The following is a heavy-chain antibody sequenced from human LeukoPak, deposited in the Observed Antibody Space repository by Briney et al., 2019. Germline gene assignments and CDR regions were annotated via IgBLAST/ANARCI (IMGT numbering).Heavy chain of an antibody. D-gene: IGHD1-26*01. CDR3: ARRSGSSYGHFDY. V-gene: IGHV3-23*01. CDR2: ITDSGDYT. Sequence: GGSLRLSCAASGFTFSDYYMSWVRQAPGKGLEWVSAITDSGDYTNYADSVKGRFTISRDNSQNTLYLQMNSLRAEDTALYYCARRSGSSYGHFDYWGQGTLVTVSS. CDR1: GFTFSDYY. J-gene: IGHJ4*02.